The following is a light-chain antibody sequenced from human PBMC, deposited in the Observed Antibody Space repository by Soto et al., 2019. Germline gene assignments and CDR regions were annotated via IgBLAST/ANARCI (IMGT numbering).Light chain of an antibody. CDR3: QQLDSYLSFT. CDR1: QDVGHF. J-gene: IGKJ4*01. Sequence: DIRLTQSPSFLFASVGDRVTITCRASQDVGHFLAWYQQKPGKAPKLLMYAASTLQSDVPARFRGSGSGTEFTLTITSLQPEDFATYYCQQLDSYLSFTFGGGTKVEI. CDR2: AAS. V-gene: IGKV1-9*01.